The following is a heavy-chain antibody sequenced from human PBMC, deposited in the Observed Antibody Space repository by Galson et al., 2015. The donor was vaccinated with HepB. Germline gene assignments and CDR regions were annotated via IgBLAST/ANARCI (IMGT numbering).Heavy chain of an antibody. D-gene: IGHD3-3*01. CDR1: GFTFSSYS. CDR2: ISSSSSYI. V-gene: IGHV3-21*01. Sequence: SLRLSCAASGFTFSSYSMNWVRQAPGKGLEWVSSISSSSSYIYYADSVKGRFTISRDNAKNSLYLQMNSLRAEDTAVYYCARATIFGVPRLYYYYGMDVWGQGTTVTVSS. J-gene: IGHJ6*02. CDR3: ARATIFGVPRLYYYYGMDV.